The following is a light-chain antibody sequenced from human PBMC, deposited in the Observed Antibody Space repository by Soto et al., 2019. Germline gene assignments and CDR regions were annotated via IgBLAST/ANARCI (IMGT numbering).Light chain of an antibody. CDR1: QSVSSSY. CDR3: QQYGSSQIT. J-gene: IGKJ5*01. V-gene: IGKV3-20*01. CDR2: GAS. Sequence: EIVLTQSPGTLSFSPGERATLSCRATQSVSSSYLAWYQQKPGQAPRLLIYGASSRATGIPDRFSGSGSGTDFTLTISRLEPEDFAVYYCQQYGSSQITLGQGTRLEI.